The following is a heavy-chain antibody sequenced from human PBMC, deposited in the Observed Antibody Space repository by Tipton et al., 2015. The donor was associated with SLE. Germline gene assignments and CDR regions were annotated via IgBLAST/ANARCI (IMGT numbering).Heavy chain of an antibody. CDR2: IYHSGST. CDR3: ARGPLDIVVVPAAIDSYYYYGMDV. J-gene: IGHJ6*02. D-gene: IGHD2-2*01. Sequence: TLSLTCTVSGYSISSGYYWGWIRQPPGKGLEWIGSIYHSGSTYYNPSLKSRVTISVDTSKNQFSLKLSSVTAADTAVYYCARGPLDIVVVPAAIDSYYYYGMDVWGQGTTVTVSS. CDR1: GYSISSGYY. V-gene: IGHV4-38-2*02.